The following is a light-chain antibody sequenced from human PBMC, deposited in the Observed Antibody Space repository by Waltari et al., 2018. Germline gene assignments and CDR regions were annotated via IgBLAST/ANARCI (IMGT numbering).Light chain of an antibody. J-gene: IGLJ2*01. Sequence: QSVLTQPPSASGTPGQRVTISRSGSSSNIGSNYVYWYQQLPGTAPKPLIYRNNQRPSGVPDRFSGSKSGTSASLAISGLRSEDEADYYCAAWDDSLSGPVVFGGGTKLTVL. CDR3: AAWDDSLSGPVV. CDR1: SSNIGSNY. CDR2: RNN. V-gene: IGLV1-47*01.